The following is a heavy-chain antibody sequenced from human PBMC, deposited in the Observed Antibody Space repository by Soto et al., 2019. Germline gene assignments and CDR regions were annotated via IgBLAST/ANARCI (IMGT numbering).Heavy chain of an antibody. CDR1: GFTFSSYG. J-gene: IGHJ6*02. D-gene: IGHD3-3*01. CDR2: ISYDGSNK. CDR3: AKDPWYDFWSGYYKAYYYYGMDV. Sequence: QVQLVESGGGVVQPGRSLRLSCAASGFTFSSYGMHWVRQAPGKGLEWVAVISYDGSNKYYADSVKGRFTISRDNSKNTLYLQMNSLTAEDTAVYYCAKDPWYDFWSGYYKAYYYYGMDVWGQGTTVTVSS. V-gene: IGHV3-30*18.